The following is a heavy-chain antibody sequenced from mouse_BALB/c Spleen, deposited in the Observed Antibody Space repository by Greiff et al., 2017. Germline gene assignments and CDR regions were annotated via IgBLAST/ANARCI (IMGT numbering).Heavy chain of an antibody. CDR3: AREKLSYYFDY. CDR2: IYYSGTI. D-gene: IGHD4-1*01. J-gene: IGHJ2*01. CDR1: GISITTGNYR. V-gene: IGHV3-5*02. Sequence: VQLKESGPGLVKPSQTVSLTCTVTGISITTGNYRWSWIRQFPGNKLEWIGYIYYSGTITYNPSLTSRTTITRDTSKNQFFLEMNSLTAEDTATYYCAREKLSYYFDYWGQGTTLTVSS.